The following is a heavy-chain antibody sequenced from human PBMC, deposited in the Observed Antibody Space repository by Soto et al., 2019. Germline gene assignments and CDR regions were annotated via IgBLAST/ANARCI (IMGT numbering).Heavy chain of an antibody. CDR1: GFPYSSYS. J-gene: IGHJ6*03. CDR3: ARVMGLPSITILRVVTKHYMDV. D-gene: IGHD3-3*01. CDR2: ISSSSSTI. V-gene: IGHV3-48*01. Sequence: GSLRLSCAASGFPYSSYSMNWDRQAPGKGLEWVSYISSSSSTIYYADSVKGRFTISRDNAKNSLYLQMNSLRAEDTAVYYCARVMGLPSITILRVVTKHYMDVWGKGTTVTVSS.